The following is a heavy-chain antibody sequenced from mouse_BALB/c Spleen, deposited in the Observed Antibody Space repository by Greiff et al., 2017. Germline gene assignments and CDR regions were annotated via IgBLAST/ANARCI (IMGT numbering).Heavy chain of an antibody. Sequence: QVQLKESGPGLVQPSQSLSITCTASGFSLTSYGVHWVRQSPGKGLEWLGVIWSGGSTDDNAAFISRLSISKDNSKSQAFFKMNRLQANDTAIYYCARNERVTTVFAYWGQGTLVTVSA. D-gene: IGHD2-2*01. J-gene: IGHJ3*01. CDR2: IWSGGST. V-gene: IGHV2-2*02. CDR3: ARNERVTTVFAY. CDR1: GFSLTSYG.